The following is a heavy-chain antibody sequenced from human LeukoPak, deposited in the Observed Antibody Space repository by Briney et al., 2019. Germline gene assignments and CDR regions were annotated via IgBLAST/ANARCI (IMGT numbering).Heavy chain of an antibody. J-gene: IGHJ4*02. V-gene: IGHV3-7*01. Sequence: GGSLRLSCAASGFTFSSYWMSWVRQAPGKGLEWVANIRQDGSEKYYVDSVKGRFTISRDNAKNSLYLQMNSLRAEDTAVYYCARTMLRGPLYYFDYWGQGTLVTVSS. CDR2: IRQDGSEK. D-gene: IGHD3-10*01. CDR1: GFTFSSYW. CDR3: ARTMLRGPLYYFDY.